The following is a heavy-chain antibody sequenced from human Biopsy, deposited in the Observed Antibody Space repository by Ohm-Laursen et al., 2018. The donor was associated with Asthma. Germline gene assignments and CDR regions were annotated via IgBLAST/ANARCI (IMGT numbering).Heavy chain of an antibody. J-gene: IGHJ6*02. CDR3: ARVVSYGDIYFGIDV. V-gene: IGHV4-30-4*01. D-gene: IGHD4-17*01. CDR2: VCWSGST. Sequence: SQTLSLTCIVSGGYTGSSDHHWAWIRQAPGKGLEWIGFVCWSGSTHYSRSLERRVSISIDTATNEFSMKLWSVTPADTAVYSCARVVSYGDIYFGIDVWGPGNTVVVS. CDR1: GGYTGSSDHH.